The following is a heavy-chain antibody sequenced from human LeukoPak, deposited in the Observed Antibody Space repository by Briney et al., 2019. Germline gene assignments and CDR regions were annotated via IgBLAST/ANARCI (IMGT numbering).Heavy chain of an antibody. CDR1: GFTFGDYA. CDR2: IRSKAYGGTT. Sequence: GGSLRLSCTASGFTFGDYAMSWVRQAPGKGLEWVGFIRSKAYGGTTEYAASVKGRFTISRDDSKSIAYLQMNSLKTEDTAVYYCTRGKGVVVPAAIEYYFDYWGQGTLVTVSS. D-gene: IGHD2-2*02. J-gene: IGHJ4*02. CDR3: TRGKGVVVPAAIEYYFDY. V-gene: IGHV3-49*04.